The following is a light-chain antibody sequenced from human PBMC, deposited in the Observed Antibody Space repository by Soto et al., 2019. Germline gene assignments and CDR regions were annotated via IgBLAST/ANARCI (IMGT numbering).Light chain of an antibody. CDR3: QHYGYPQWT. V-gene: IGKV3-20*01. Sequence: EIVLTQSPGTLSLSPGERATLSCRASQSGRDMYLAWYQQKPGQPPRLLIYGVSSRAYGIPDRFSGSGSGTDFTLTISRLEPEDFAVYYCQHYGYPQWTFGQGTKGGYQ. CDR1: QSGRDMY. J-gene: IGKJ1*01. CDR2: GVS.